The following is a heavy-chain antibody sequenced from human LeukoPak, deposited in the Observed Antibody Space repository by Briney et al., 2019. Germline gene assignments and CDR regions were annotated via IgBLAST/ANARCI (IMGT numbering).Heavy chain of an antibody. CDR2: IYSSGST. CDR1: GGSMSSGSYY. CDR3: ARATLYWYFDL. V-gene: IGHV4-61*02. Sequence: PSQTLSLTCTVSGGSMSSGSYYWSWIRQPAGKGLEWIGRIYSSGSTNWNPSLKSRVTISVDTSKNQFSLKLSSVTAADTAVYYCARATLYWYFDLWGRGTLVTVSS. J-gene: IGHJ2*01.